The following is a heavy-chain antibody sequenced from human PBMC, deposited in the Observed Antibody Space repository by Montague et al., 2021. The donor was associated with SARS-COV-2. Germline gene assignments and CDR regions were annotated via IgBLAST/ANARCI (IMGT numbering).Heavy chain of an antibody. CDR1: GGSISSYY. J-gene: IGHJ4*02. Sequence: SETLSHTCTVSGGSISSYYWSWIRQPPGKGLEWIGYMYYSGSTNYNPSLKSRVTLSVDTSKNQFSLKLSSVTAADTAVYYCARDFDYWGQGTLVTVSS. V-gene: IGHV4-59*13. CDR3: ARDFDY. CDR2: MYYSGST.